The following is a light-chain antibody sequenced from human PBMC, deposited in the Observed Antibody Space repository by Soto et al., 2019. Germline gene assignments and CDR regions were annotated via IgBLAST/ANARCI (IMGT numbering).Light chain of an antibody. Sequence: DIQMTQSPSTLSASVGDRVTITCRASESISTWLAWYQQKTGKAPKLLIYKASTLESGVPSRFSGGGSGTEFTLTIRSLQPDDFATYYCQQYCRYSLTFGGGTKVEIK. CDR3: QQYCRYSLT. J-gene: IGKJ4*01. CDR1: ESISTW. V-gene: IGKV1-5*03. CDR2: KAS.